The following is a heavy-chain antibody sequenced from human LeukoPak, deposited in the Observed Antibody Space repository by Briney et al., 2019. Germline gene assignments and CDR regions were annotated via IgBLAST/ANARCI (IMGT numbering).Heavy chain of an antibody. CDR3: ARDQGYYDSSGYGY. D-gene: IGHD3-22*01. CDR2: ISSNSSYI. Sequence: GGSLRLSCAASGFTFSSYSMNWVRQAPGKGLEWVSSISSNSSYIYYADSVKGRFTISRDNAKNSLYLQMNSLRAEDTAVYYCARDQGYYDSSGYGYWGQGTLVTVSS. J-gene: IGHJ4*02. V-gene: IGHV3-21*01. CDR1: GFTFSSYS.